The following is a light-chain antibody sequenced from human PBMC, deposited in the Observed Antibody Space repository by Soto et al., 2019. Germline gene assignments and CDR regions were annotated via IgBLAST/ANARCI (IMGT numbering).Light chain of an antibody. CDR2: EVI. Sequence: QSALTQPASVSGSPGQSITISCTGTTSDIGRYNYVSWYQHHPGKAPKLIIYEVIHRPSGVSDRFSASKSGDTASLTISGLQADDEAHYYCTSYTRSSTLVFGSGTKVTVL. CDR3: TSYTRSSTLV. CDR1: TSDIGRYNY. J-gene: IGLJ1*01. V-gene: IGLV2-14*01.